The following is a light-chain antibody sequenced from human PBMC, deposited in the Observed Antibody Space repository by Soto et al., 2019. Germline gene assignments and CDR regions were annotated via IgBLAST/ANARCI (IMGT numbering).Light chain of an antibody. J-gene: IGLJ1*01. V-gene: IGLV2-14*01. CDR2: EVS. CDR3: SSFTSAYTFV. CDR1: SSDVGGYNY. Sequence: QSVLAQPASVSGSPGQSIAISCTGTSSDVGGYNYVSWYQQHPGKAPKLLTSEVSIRPSGVSDRFSGSKSGNTASLTISGLQTEDEADYYCSSFTSAYTFVFGSGTKVTVL.